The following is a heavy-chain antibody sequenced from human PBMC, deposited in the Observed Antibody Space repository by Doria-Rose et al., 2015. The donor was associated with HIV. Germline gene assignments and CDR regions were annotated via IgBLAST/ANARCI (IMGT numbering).Heavy chain of an antibody. CDR2: IFSDDER. Sequence: SGPVLVKPTETLTLTCTVSGVSLSSPGMGVSWIRQPPGKALEWLANIFSDDERSYKTFLKSRPTIYRGTSKSQVVLTMTDMDPVDTATYYCARIKSSRWYHKYYFDFWGQGTLVIVSA. CDR3: ARIKSSRWYHKYYFDF. V-gene: IGHV2-26*01. D-gene: IGHD6-13*01. J-gene: IGHJ4*02. CDR1: GVSLSSPGMG.